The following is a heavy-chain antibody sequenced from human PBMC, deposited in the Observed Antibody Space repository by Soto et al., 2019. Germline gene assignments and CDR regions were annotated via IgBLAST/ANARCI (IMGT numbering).Heavy chain of an antibody. CDR1: GGSISSSSYY. CDR2: IYYTENT. V-gene: IGHV4-39*01. Sequence: PSETLSLTCTVSGGSISSSSYYWGWIRQPPGKGLEWIGTIYYTENTYYHPSLQSRVTISVDTSMNEFSLRLSSVTAADTAVYYCARLNGYCVGTNCHGYYGMDVWGQGTTVTVSS. J-gene: IGHJ6*02. CDR3: ARLNGYCVGTNCHGYYGMDV. D-gene: IGHD2-21*01.